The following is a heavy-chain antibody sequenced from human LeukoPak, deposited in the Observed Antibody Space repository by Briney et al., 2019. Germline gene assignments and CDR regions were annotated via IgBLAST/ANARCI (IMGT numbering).Heavy chain of an antibody. V-gene: IGHV4-34*01. D-gene: IGHD6-19*01. CDR3: ARVPPQGPIAVAGYYFDY. J-gene: IGHJ4*02. CDR1: GGSISSYY. CDR2: INHSGST. Sequence: SETLPLTCTVSGGSISSYYWSWIRQPPGKGLEWIGEINHSGSTNYNPSLKSRVTISVDTSKNQFSLKLSSVTAADTAVYYCARVPPQGPIAVAGYYFDYWGQGTLVTVSS.